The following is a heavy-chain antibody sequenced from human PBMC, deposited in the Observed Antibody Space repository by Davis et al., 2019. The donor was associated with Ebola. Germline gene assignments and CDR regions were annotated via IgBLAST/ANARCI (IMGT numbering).Heavy chain of an antibody. CDR3: TRDRSAAG. V-gene: IGHV3-23*01. CDR2: IGVRGTT. D-gene: IGHD6-13*01. Sequence: PGGSLRLSCAASGFTFRNYGMTWVRQAPGKGLECVSAIGVRGTTDYADSVKGRFTISRDNSKNMLYLQMNTLRADDTAVYYCTRDRSAAGWGQGTLVTVSS. CDR1: GFTFRNYG. J-gene: IGHJ4*02.